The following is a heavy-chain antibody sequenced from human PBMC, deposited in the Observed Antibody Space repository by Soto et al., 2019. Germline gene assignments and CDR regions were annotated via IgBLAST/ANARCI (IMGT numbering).Heavy chain of an antibody. Sequence: KGLEWIGEINHSGSTNYNPSLKSRVTISVDTSKNQFSLKLSSVTAADTAVYYCARGQPRYYDILTGYYGYYYYGMDVWGQGTTVTVSS. J-gene: IGHJ6*02. V-gene: IGHV4-34*01. CDR2: INHSGST. CDR3: ARGQPRYYDILTGYYGYYYYGMDV. D-gene: IGHD3-9*01.